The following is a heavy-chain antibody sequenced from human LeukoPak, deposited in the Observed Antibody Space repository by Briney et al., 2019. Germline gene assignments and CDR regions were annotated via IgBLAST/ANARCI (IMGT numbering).Heavy chain of an antibody. CDR3: AKDPYSSGAPGHFDH. D-gene: IGHD6-19*01. CDR1: GFTFSSYG. J-gene: IGHJ4*02. CDR2: ISYDGSNK. Sequence: PGRSLRLSYAASGFTFSSYGVDWVRQAPGKGLEWVAVISYDGSNKYYADSVKGRFTISRDNSKNTLYLQMSSLRAEDTAVYYCAKDPYSSGAPGHFDHSSPGTLVTVSS. V-gene: IGHV3-30*18.